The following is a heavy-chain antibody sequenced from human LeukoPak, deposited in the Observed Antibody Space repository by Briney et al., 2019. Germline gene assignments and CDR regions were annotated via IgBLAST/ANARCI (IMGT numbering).Heavy chain of an antibody. D-gene: IGHD3-16*02. CDR1: GGSFSGYY. V-gene: IGHV4-34*01. Sequence: SETLSLTCAVYGGSFSGYYWSWIRQPPGKGLEWIGEINHSGSTNYNPSLKSRVTISVDTSKNQFSLKLSSVTAADTAVYYCARDNVWGSYRWVYYFDYWGQGTLVTVSS. CDR3: ARDNVWGSYRWVYYFDY. J-gene: IGHJ4*02. CDR2: INHSGST.